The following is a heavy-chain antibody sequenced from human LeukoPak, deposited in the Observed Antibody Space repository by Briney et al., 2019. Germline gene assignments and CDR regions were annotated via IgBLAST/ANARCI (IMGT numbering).Heavy chain of an antibody. D-gene: IGHD3-3*01. V-gene: IGHV1-2*02. Sequence: ASVKVSCKASGYTFTGYYMHWVRQAPGQGLEWMGWINPNSGGTNYAQKFQGRVTMTRDTSISTAYMELSRLRSDDTAVYYCAREITIFGVVEPNMDVWGKGTTVTVSS. J-gene: IGHJ6*03. CDR3: AREITIFGVVEPNMDV. CDR2: INPNSGGT. CDR1: GYTFTGYY.